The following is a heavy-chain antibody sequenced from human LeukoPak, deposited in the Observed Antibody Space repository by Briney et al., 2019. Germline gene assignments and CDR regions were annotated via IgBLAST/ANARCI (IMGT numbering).Heavy chain of an antibody. CDR1: GGSISSGGYY. D-gene: IGHD2-2*01. J-gene: IGHJ4*02. V-gene: IGHV4-31*03. Sequence: SETLSLTCTVSGGSISSGGYYWSWIRQHPGKGLEWSGYIYYSGSTYYNPSLQSRVTISVDTSKNQFSLKLSSVTAADTAVYYCARYCSSTSCYSDLSRWGQGTLVTVSS. CDR2: IYYSGST. CDR3: ARYCSSTSCYSDLSR.